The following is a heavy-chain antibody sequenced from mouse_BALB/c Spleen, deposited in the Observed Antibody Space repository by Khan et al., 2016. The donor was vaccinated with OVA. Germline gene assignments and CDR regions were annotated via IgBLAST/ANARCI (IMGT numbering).Heavy chain of an antibody. D-gene: IGHD1-1*01. CDR3: ARHNYGPCAY. V-gene: IGHV5-9-3*01. J-gene: IGHJ3*01. CDR2: ISSGGDYT. Sequence: EVELVESGGGLVKPGGPLKLSCAASGFTFSTFAMSWVRQTPEKRLEWVATISSGGDYTYFPDSVKGRFTISRDNAKNTLYLQMSTLRSEDTAMYYCARHNYGPCAYWGQGTLVTVSA. CDR1: GFTFSTFA.